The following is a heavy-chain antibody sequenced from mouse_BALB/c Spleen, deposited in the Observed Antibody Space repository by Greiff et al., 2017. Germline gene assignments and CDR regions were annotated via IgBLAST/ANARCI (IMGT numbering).Heavy chain of an antibody. CDR1: GYTFTSYW. CDR3: TRRLVFDY. J-gene: IGHJ2*01. V-gene: IGHV1S22*01. Sequence: LQQPGSELVRPGASVKLSCKASGYTFTSYWMHWVKQRPGQGLEWIGNIYPGSGSTNYDEKFKSKATLTVDTSSSTAYMQLSSLTSEDSAVYYCTRRLVFDYWGQGTTLTVSS. D-gene: IGHD4-1*01. CDR2: IYPGSGST.